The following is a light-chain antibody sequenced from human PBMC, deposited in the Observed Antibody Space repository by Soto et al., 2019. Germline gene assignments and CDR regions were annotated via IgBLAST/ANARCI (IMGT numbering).Light chain of an antibody. CDR1: SSDVGAYNF. Sequence: QSVLTRPASVSGSPGQSITISCTGTSSDVGAYNFVSWYQQYPGKAPKVMIYEVNNRPSGVSNRFSGSKSGNTASLTISGLQAEDEADYYCSSFTRSSTYVFGSGTKLTVL. V-gene: IGLV2-14*01. CDR2: EVN. J-gene: IGLJ1*01. CDR3: SSFTRSSTYV.